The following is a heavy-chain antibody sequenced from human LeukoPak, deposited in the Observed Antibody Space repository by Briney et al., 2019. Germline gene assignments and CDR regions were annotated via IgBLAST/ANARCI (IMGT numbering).Heavy chain of an antibody. D-gene: IGHD2-21*02. Sequence: GGSLRLSCAASGLTFNTYWMHWVRQAPGKGLVWLSRISPDGSGTSYADSVKGRFTISRDNAKNTLYLQMNSLRAEDTAVYYCAKTPGWRLNDAFDIWGQGTMVTVSS. CDR1: GLTFNTYW. V-gene: IGHV3-74*01. CDR3: AKTPGWRLNDAFDI. CDR2: ISPDGSGT. J-gene: IGHJ3*02.